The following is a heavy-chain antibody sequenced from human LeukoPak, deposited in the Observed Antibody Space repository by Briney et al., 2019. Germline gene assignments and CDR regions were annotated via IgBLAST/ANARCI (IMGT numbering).Heavy chain of an antibody. Sequence: GGSLRLSCAASGFIFNDFWMHWLRQVPGRGPVWVSRISSDGSTTYYADSVKGRFTISRDNAKNTLYLQMSSLRVEDTAVYYCGTAQYWGQGTLLTVSS. J-gene: IGHJ4*02. CDR3: GTAQY. V-gene: IGHV3-74*01. CDR2: ISSDGSTT. CDR1: GFIFNDFW.